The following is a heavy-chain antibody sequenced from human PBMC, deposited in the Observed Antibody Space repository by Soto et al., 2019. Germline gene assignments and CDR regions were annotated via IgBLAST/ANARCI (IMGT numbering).Heavy chain of an antibody. Sequence: SESLSRTGTVSGGSFGSGSYYWSWILQPPGKGREWIGYIYYSGSTNYNPSIKSRVTISVDTSKNQFSLKLSSVTAADTAVYYCARGVNRKNYDFWSGYYWKLSPYNWFDPWGQGTLVTVYS. CDR3: ARGVNRKNYDFWSGYYWKLSPYNWFDP. J-gene: IGHJ5*02. CDR2: IYYSGST. V-gene: IGHV4-61*01. D-gene: IGHD3-3*01. CDR1: GGSFGSGSYY.